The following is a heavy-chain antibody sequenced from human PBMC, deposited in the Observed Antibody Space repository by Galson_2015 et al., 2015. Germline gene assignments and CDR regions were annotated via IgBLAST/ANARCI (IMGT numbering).Heavy chain of an antibody. V-gene: IGHV3-66*01. CDR1: GFTVSSNY. D-gene: IGHD3-16*01. Sequence: SLRLSCAASGFTVSSNYMSWVRQAPGKGLEWVSVIYSGGSTYYADSVKGRFTISRDNSKNMLYLQMSGLRADDTAVYYCAKGSETGIITPRDYWGQGTLVIVSS. CDR2: IYSGGST. CDR3: AKGSETGIITPRDY. J-gene: IGHJ4*02.